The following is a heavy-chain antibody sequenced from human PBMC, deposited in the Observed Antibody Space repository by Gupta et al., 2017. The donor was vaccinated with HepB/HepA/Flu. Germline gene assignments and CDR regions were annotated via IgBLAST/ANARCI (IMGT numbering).Heavy chain of an antibody. V-gene: IGHV3-23*01. CDR1: GFTFSSYA. CDR2: ISGSGGST. CDR3: AKEGYSSGWSYLYYYYGMDV. Sequence: EVQLLESGGGLVQPGGSLRLSCAASGFTFSSYAMSWVRPAPGKGLEWVSAISGSGGSTYYADSVKGRFTISRDNSKNTLYLQMNSLRAEDTAVYYCAKEGYSSGWSYLYYYYGMDVWGQGTTVTVSS. J-gene: IGHJ6*02. D-gene: IGHD6-19*01.